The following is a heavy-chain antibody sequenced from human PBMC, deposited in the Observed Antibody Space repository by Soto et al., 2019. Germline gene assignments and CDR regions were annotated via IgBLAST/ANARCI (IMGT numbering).Heavy chain of an antibody. J-gene: IGHJ6*02. D-gene: IGHD6-19*01. CDR2: IYYSGST. CDR1: GGSISSYY. V-gene: IGHV4-59*01. Sequence: SETLSLTCTVSGGSISSYYWSWIRQPPGKGLEWIGYIYYSGSTNYNPSLKSRVTISVDTSKNQFSLKPSSVTAADTAVYYCAREPPYSSGWRDYGMDVWGQGTTGTVSS. CDR3: AREPPYSSGWRDYGMDV.